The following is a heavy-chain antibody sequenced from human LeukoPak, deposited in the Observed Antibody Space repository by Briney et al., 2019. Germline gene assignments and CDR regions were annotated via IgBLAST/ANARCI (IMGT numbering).Heavy chain of an antibody. J-gene: IGHJ4*02. CDR3: ARDDTDFWSGALGFDY. CDR1: GFTFSSYW. D-gene: IGHD3-3*01. V-gene: IGHV3-7*01. Sequence: GGSLRLSCAASGFTFSSYWMSWVRQAPGKGREWVANIKQDGSEKFYVDSVKGRFTISRDNAKNSLYLQMNSLRAEDKAVYYCARDDTDFWSGALGFDYWGQGPLVTVSS. CDR2: IKQDGSEK.